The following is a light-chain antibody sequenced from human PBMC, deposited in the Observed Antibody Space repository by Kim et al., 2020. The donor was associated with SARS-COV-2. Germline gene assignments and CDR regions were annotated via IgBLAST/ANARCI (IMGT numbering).Light chain of an antibody. CDR2: SSS. V-gene: IGKV3-20*01. J-gene: IGKJ4*01. CDR1: RHVSSAY. CDR3: QQLGGPPLT. Sequence: VLTQSPGTLSLSPGEKATLSCRASRHVSSAYLGWYQQKPGQAPRILMTSSSTRATGVPDRFIGGGSGTDFTLTIDGLEPEDSAVYYCQQLGGPPLTFGGGNKVDIK.